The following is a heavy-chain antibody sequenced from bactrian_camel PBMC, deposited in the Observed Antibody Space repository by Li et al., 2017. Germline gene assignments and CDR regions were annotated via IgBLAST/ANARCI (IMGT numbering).Heavy chain of an antibody. V-gene: IGHV3S40*01. Sequence: DVQLVESGGGLVQPGGSLRLSCAASGFTFSSYDMSWVRQAPGKGLEWVSAINSGGGSTYYADSVKGRSTISRDNAKNTLYLQMNSPKTEDTAVYYCATSDGLGQGDSMGKQGTQVTVS. CDR1: GFTFSSYD. CDR2: INSGGGST. D-gene: IGHD5*01. J-gene: IGHJ4*01.